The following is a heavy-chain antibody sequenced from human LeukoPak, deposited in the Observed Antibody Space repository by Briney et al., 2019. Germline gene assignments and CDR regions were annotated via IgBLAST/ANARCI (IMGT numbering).Heavy chain of an antibody. V-gene: IGHV4-59*01. Sequence: SETLSLTCTVSGGSISSYCWSWIRQPPGKGLEWIGYIYYSGSTNYNPSLKSRVTISVDTSKNQFSLKLSSVTAADTAVYYCARADCSSTSCSYYYYYYMDVWGKGTTVTVSS. CDR1: GGSISSYC. D-gene: IGHD2-2*01. J-gene: IGHJ6*03. CDR2: IYYSGST. CDR3: ARADCSSTSCSYYYYYYMDV.